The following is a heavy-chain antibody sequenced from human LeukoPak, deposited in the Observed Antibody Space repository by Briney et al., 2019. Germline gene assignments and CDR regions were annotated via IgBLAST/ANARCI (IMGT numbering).Heavy chain of an antibody. CDR3: ARDLGCSSTSCLGGY. Sequence: SVKVSCKASGGTFSSYAISWVRQAPEQGLEWMGGIIPIFGTANYAQKFQGRVTITTDESTSTAYMELSSLRSEDTAVYYCARDLGCSSTSCLGGYWGQGTLVTVSS. CDR2: IIPIFGTA. D-gene: IGHD2-2*01. J-gene: IGHJ4*02. V-gene: IGHV1-69*05. CDR1: GGTFSSYA.